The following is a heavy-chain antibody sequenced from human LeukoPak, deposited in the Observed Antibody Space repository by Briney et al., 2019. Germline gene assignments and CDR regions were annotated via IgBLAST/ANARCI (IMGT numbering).Heavy chain of an antibody. D-gene: IGHD3-10*01. CDR2: IIPIFGTA. Sequence: PWASVKVSCKASGGTFSSYAISWVRQAPGQGLEWMGGIIPIFGTANYAQKFQGRVTITADKSTSTAYMELSSLRSEDTAVYYCAGEGYYGSGSYYDYWGQGTLVTVSS. V-gene: IGHV1-69*06. CDR1: GGTFSSYA. CDR3: AGEGYYGSGSYYDY. J-gene: IGHJ4*02.